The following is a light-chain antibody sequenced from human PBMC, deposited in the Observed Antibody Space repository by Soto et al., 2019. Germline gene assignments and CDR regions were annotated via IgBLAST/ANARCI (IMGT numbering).Light chain of an antibody. J-gene: IGLJ1*01. CDR1: SSNIGAGYE. CDR2: GNN. CDR3: QSYDSSLSALYV. Sequence: QSVLTQPPSVSGAPGQMVTISCTGSSSNIGAGYEVHWYQQLPGTAPKLLIYGNNNRPSGVPDRFSGSKSGTSASLAITGLQAEDEADYYCQSYDSSLSALYVFGTGTKVTVL. V-gene: IGLV1-40*01.